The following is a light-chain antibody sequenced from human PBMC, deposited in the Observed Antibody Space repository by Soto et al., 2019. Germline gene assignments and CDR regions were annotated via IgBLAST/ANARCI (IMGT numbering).Light chain of an antibody. CDR1: QGISNY. CDR2: NES. Sequence: DIQMTQSPSSLSASVGDRVTITCRASQGISNYLAWYQQEPGKVPKFLIYNESTLQSGVPSRLSGSGSGTDFTLTISSLQPEDVATYYCQKYNTAPWTFGQGTKVEIK. V-gene: IGKV1-27*01. CDR3: QKYNTAPWT. J-gene: IGKJ1*01.